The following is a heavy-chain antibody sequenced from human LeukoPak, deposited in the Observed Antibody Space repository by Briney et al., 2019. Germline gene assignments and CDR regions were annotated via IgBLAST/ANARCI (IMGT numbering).Heavy chain of an antibody. CDR3: ASRPTTYYYDSSGYYYFDY. J-gene: IGHJ4*02. Sequence: SETLSLTCAVYGGSFSGYYWSWIRQPPGKGLEWIGEINHSGSTNYNPSLKSRVTIPVDTSKNQFSLKLSSVTAADTAVYYCASRPTTYYYDSSGYYYFDYWGQGTLVTVSS. CDR2: INHSGST. CDR1: GGSFSGYY. D-gene: IGHD3-22*01. V-gene: IGHV4-34*01.